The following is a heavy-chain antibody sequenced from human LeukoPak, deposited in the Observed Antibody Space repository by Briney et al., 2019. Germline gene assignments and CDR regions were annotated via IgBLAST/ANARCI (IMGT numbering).Heavy chain of an antibody. V-gene: IGHV3-23*01. Sequence: GGSLRLSCAASGFTLSSYAMSWVRQAPGKGLEWVSAISGSGGSTYYADSVKGRFTISRDNAKNTLYLQMNSLRAEDTAVYYCARGPPDNSGYPGYWGQGTLVTVSS. CDR1: GFTLSSYA. CDR3: ARGPPDNSGYPGY. J-gene: IGHJ4*02. D-gene: IGHD3-22*01. CDR2: ISGSGGST.